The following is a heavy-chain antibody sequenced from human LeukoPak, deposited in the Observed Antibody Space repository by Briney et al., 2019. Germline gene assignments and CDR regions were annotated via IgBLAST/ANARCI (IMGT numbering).Heavy chain of an antibody. J-gene: IGHJ6*03. V-gene: IGHV4-59*01. CDR1: GGSISSYY. D-gene: IGHD1-1*01. Sequence: PSETLSLTCTVSGGSISSYYWSWIRQPPGKGLEWIGYIYYSGSTNYNPSLKSRVTISVDTSKNQFSLKLSSVTAADTAVYYCARTCPVLYYMDVWGKGTTVTVSS. CDR3: ARTCPVLYYMDV. CDR2: IYYSGST.